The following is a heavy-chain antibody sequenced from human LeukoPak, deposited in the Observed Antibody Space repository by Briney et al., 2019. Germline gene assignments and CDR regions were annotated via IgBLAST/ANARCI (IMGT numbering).Heavy chain of an antibody. CDR3: VRALYRWSFSGYENSGPEPDY. V-gene: IGHV3-33*01. CDR2: IWYDGSNK. Sequence: PGRSLRLSCAASGFTFSNYGMHWGRQAPGKGLEWVAVIWYDGSNKHYADCVKGRFTISRDNSNNTLYLQMNSLRAEDTAVYYCVRALYRWSFSGYENSGPEPDYWGQGSLVTVSS. J-gene: IGHJ4*02. CDR1: GFTFSNYG. D-gene: IGHD5-12*01.